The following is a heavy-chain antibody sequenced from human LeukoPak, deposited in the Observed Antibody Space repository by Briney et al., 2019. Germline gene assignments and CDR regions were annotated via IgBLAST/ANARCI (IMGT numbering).Heavy chain of an antibody. CDR1: GFTFSSYG. CDR3: ARSFSVPGLDY. CDR2: ISSSGSTI. V-gene: IGHV3-48*04. D-gene: IGHD1-1*01. Sequence: GGSLRLSCAASGFTFSSYGMSWVRQAPGKGLEWVSYISSSGSTIYYADSVKGRFTISRDNAKNSLYLQMNSLRAEDTAVYYCARSFSVPGLDYWGQGTLVTVSS. J-gene: IGHJ4*02.